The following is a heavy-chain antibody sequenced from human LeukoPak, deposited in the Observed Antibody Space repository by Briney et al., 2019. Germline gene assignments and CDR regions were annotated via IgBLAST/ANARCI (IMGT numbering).Heavy chain of an antibody. CDR3: ARRIYSGTVRHLLYSVMDV. J-gene: IGHJ6*03. CDR2: ISNNGKT. Sequence: PSETLSLTCTVSGDSIISSSWTWIRQSPGKGLESLGFISNNGKTKYKSSFEGRVSMSLDTSKSQFSLTLSSVTAADTAVYFCARRIYSGTVRHLLYSVMDVWGKGTTVIVS. V-gene: IGHV4-59*08. D-gene: IGHD2-21*01. CDR1: GDSIISSS.